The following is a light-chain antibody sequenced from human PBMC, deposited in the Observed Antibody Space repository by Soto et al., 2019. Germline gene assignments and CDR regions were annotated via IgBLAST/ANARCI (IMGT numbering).Light chain of an antibody. CDR3: MQTLQTPLT. Sequence: DIVMTQSPLSLPVTPGEPASISCRSSQSLLYSNGYNYLGWYLQKPGQSPQLLIYLGSDLASGVPDRFCGSGSGTAFTLKISRVEAEDVGVYYCMQTLQTPLTFGGGTKVEIK. CDR1: QSLLYSNGYNY. J-gene: IGKJ4*01. CDR2: LGS. V-gene: IGKV2-28*01.